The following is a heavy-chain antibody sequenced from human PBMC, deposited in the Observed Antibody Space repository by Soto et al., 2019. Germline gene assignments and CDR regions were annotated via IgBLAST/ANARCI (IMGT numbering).Heavy chain of an antibody. CDR3: AGYGSGPLDY. D-gene: IGHD3-10*01. CDR1: GGSVSSGSYY. J-gene: IGHJ4*02. Sequence: SETLSLTCTVSGGSVSSGSYYWSWILQPPGKGLEWIGYVYYSGSTNYNQSLKSRVTISVDTSKNQLYLRLSSVTAADTAVYYCAGYGSGPLDYWGQGTLVTVSS. CDR2: VYYSGST. V-gene: IGHV4-61*01.